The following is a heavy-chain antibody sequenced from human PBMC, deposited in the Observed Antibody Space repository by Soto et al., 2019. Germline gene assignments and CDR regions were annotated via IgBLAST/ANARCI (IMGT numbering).Heavy chain of an antibody. CDR1: GFTFSTYT. Sequence: PGGSLRHSCAASGFTFSTYTMNWVRQAPGKGLEWISSISSGSSYIYYAGSVKGRFTISRDNAKNSLFLQMNSLRADDTAVYYCARDILSGGAYPDSWGQGTKVTVSS. D-gene: IGHD3-10*01. CDR2: ISSGSSYI. J-gene: IGHJ5*01. V-gene: IGHV3-21*01. CDR3: ARDILSGGAYPDS.